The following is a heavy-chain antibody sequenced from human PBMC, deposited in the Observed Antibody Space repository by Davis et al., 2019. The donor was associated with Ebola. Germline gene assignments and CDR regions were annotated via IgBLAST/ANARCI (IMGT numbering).Heavy chain of an antibody. CDR3: AREPIAVAGYYFDY. J-gene: IGHJ4*02. V-gene: IGHV1-3*01. CDR2: INAGNGNT. Sequence: AASVHVSCKASGYTFTSYAMHWVRQAPGQRLEWMGWINAGNGNTKYSQKFQGRVTITRDTSASTAYMELSSLRSEDTAVYYCAREPIAVAGYYFDYWGQGTLVTVSS. D-gene: IGHD6-19*01. CDR1: GYTFTSYA.